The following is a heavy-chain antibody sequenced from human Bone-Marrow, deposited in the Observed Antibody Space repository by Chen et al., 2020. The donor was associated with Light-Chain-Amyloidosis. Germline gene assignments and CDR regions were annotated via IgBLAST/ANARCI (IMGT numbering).Heavy chain of an antibody. CDR3: ARRRDGYNFDY. D-gene: IGHD5-12*01. V-gene: IGHV5-51*01. J-gene: IGHJ4*02. CDR1: GYTFPNYW. Sequence: EVQLEQSGPEVKKPGESLKISCKGSGYTFPNYWIGWVRQMPGKGLEWMGVIYPDEYDARYSPSFEGQVTISADKSITTAYLQWRSLKASDTAMYYCARRRDGYNFDYWGQGTLVTVSS. CDR2: IYPDEYDA.